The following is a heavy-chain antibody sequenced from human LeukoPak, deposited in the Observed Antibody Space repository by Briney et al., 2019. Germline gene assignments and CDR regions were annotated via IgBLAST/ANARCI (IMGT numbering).Heavy chain of an antibody. CDR2: IYWDDGK. CDR3: AHKIAAEDYFDY. Sequence: SGPTLLKPTQTLTLTCTFSGFSLSTSGVGVGWIRQPPGKALEWLALIYWDDGKRYSPSLKSRLTITKDTSKNQVVLTMTNMDPVDTATYYCAHKIAAEDYFDYWGQGTLVTVSS. J-gene: IGHJ4*02. V-gene: IGHV2-5*02. D-gene: IGHD6-25*01. CDR1: GFSLSTSGVG.